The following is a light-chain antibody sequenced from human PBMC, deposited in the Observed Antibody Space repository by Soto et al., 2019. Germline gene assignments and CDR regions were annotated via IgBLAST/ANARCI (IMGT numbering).Light chain of an antibody. V-gene: IGKV3-20*01. CDR2: GAS. J-gene: IGKJ5*01. CDR3: QQYGSSLFT. CDR1: QSVSSN. Sequence: IGLPQSPGTLSLAPGERATHSCRASQSVSSNLAWYQQKPGQAPRLLIYGASTRATGIPARFSGSGSGTDFTLTIRRLEPEDFAVYYCQQYGSSLFTFGQGTRLEI.